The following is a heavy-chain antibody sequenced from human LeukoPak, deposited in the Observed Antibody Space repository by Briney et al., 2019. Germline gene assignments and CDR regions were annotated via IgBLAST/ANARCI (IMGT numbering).Heavy chain of an antibody. CDR3: ARGDSSGEKASDAFDI. CDR1: GYTFTGYY. CDR2: NNPNSGGT. D-gene: IGHD3-22*01. Sequence: ASVKVSCKASGYTFTGYYMHWVRQAPGQGLEWMGWNNPNSGGTDYAQKFQGRVTMTRDTSISTAYMELSRLRSDDTAVYYCARGDSSGEKASDAFDIWGQGTMVTVSS. V-gene: IGHV1-2*02. J-gene: IGHJ3*02.